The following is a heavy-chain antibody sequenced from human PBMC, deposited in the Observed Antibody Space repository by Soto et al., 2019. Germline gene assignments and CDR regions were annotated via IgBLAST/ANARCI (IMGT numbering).Heavy chain of an antibody. CDR2: IWYDGSNK. CDR1: GFTFSSYG. Sequence: PGWSLRLSCAASGFTFSSYGMHWVRQAPGKGLEWVAVIWYDGSNKYYADSVKGRFTISRDNSKNTLYLQMNSLRAEDTAVYYCARDADPFVLMVYAMKYWGQGTMVTVSS. D-gene: IGHD2-8*01. CDR3: ARDADPFVLMVYAMKY. J-gene: IGHJ4*02. V-gene: IGHV3-33*01.